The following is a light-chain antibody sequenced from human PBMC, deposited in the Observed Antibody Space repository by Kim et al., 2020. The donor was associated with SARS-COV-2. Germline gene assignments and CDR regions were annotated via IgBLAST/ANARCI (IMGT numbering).Light chain of an antibody. V-gene: IGLV7-43*01. CDR1: TGAVTNNYY. J-gene: IGLJ1*01. CDR2: GRN. Sequence: QTVVTQEPSLTVSPGGTVTLTCASSTGAVTNNYYPNWLQQKPGQAPRTLFDGRNNRHSWTPARFSASLLGGKAALTLSSVQPEDEADYYCLLYYSTHYVFGAGTKVTVL. CDR3: LLYYSTHYV.